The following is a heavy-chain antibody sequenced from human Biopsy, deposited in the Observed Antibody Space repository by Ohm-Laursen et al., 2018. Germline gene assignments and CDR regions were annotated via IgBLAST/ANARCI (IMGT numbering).Heavy chain of an antibody. Sequence: GASVKVSCKASGYTFTSYGISWVRQAPGQGLEWLGGNIPILGTGNYAQKFQDRVTVAADTSTSTATMELRSLRSDDTAVYYCATKLTGYFHHWGQGTLVTVSS. J-gene: IGHJ1*01. CDR2: NIPILGTG. CDR1: GYTFTSYG. D-gene: IGHD3-9*01. V-gene: IGHV1-69*06. CDR3: ATKLTGYFHH.